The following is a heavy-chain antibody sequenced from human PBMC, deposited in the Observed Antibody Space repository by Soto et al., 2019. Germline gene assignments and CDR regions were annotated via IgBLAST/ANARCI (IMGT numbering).Heavy chain of an antibody. CDR1: GFTFSSYG. CDR3: ARDQGDGYKNRAANYYNRMDV. Sequence: PGGSLRLSCAASGFTFSSYGMHWVRQAPGKGLEWVAVIWYDGSNKYYADSVKGRFTISRDNSKNTLYLQMNSRRDEDTAVYYFARDQGDGYKNRAANYYNRMDVWGQGTTVTVSS. V-gene: IGHV3-33*01. J-gene: IGHJ6*02. CDR2: IWYDGSNK. D-gene: IGHD5-12*01.